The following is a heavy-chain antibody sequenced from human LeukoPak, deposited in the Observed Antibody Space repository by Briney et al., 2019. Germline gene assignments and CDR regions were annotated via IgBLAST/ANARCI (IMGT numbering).Heavy chain of an antibody. CDR1: GFTFSSYG. D-gene: IGHD3-3*01. J-gene: IGHJ4*02. V-gene: IGHV3-30*18. CDR2: ISYDGSNK. CDR3: AKDKYDFGVEPGADY. Sequence: GGSLRLSCAASGFTFSSYGMHWVHQAPGKGLEWVAVISYDGSNKYYADSVKGRFTISRDNSKNTLYLQMNSLRAEDTAVYYCAKDKYDFGVEPGADYWGQGTLVTVSS.